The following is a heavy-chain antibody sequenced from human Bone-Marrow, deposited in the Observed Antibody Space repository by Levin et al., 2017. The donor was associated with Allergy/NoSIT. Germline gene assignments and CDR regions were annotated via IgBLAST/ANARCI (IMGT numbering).Heavy chain of an antibody. CDR2: INSDGSSI. V-gene: IGHV3-74*01. D-gene: IGHD6-6*01. J-gene: IGHJ4*02. CDR1: GFTFSSYW. CDR3: ATPPTSVVRV. Sequence: PGGSLRLSCATSGFTFSSYWMNWVRQVPGKGLVWVSRINSDGSSISYADSVKGRFTISRDNAKNTLYLQMNSLRVEDTAVYYCATPPTSVVRVWGQGTQVTVSS.